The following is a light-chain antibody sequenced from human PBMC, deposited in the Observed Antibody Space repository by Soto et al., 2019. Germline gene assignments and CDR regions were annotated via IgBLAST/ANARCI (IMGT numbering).Light chain of an antibody. CDR3: QQNRSLS. CDR1: QSLSSTY. Sequence: TLSLSPGDRATLSCRASQSLSSTYLAWYQQKPGQAPRLLIYGTSSRATGIPDRFSGSGSGTDFTLTISRLEPEDFAVYYRQQNRSLSFGGESQVDIK. V-gene: IGKV3-20*01. CDR2: GTS. J-gene: IGKJ4*01.